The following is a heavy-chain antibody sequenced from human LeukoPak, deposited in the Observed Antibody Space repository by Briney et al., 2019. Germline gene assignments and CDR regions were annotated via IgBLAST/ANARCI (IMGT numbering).Heavy chain of an antibody. CDR3: SRLAKCDGNCYSFDL. J-gene: IGHJ4*02. CDR1: GDSITTHP. D-gene: IGHD2-15*01. V-gene: IGHV4-59*11. CDR2: IDSNGNT. Sequence: SETLSLTCTVSGDSITTHPWSWVRQTSGKGLDYIGFIDSNGNTSHNPSLKTRVIISSDTSTNQISLTLNSVAAADTAVYYCSRLAKCDGNCYSFDLWGQGMLVTVSS.